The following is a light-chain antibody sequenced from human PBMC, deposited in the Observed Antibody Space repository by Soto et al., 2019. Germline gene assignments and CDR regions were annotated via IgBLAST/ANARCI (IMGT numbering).Light chain of an antibody. CDR2: GAS. J-gene: IGKJ1*01. CDR3: QQYGSSPWT. CDR1: QSVSNN. Sequence: EIVLTQSPGTLSLSPGDRATLSCRASQSVSNNLAWYQQKPGQAPRLLIYGASSRATGIPGRFSGSGSGTDFTLTISRLEPEDFAVYYCQQYGSSPWTFGQGTKVDIK. V-gene: IGKV3-20*01.